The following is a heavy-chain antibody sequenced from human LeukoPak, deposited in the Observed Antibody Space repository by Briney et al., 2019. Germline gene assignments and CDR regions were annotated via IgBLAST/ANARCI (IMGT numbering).Heavy chain of an antibody. J-gene: IGHJ3*02. CDR2: IYSGGSR. CDR3: ARDLAFDI. Sequence: EGSLRLSCAASGFTFSANYMNWVRQAPGKGLEWVSVIYSGGSRYYSDSVKGRFTISRDNSKNTLYLQMNSLRAEDTAVYYCARDLAFDIWGQGTMVTVSS. V-gene: IGHV3-53*05. CDR1: GFTFSANY.